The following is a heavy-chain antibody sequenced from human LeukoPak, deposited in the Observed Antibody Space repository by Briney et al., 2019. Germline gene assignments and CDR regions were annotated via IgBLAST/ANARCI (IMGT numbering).Heavy chain of an antibody. CDR1: GGTFSSYA. CDR3: ARARGSNWYGDCFDP. Sequence: ASVKVSCKASGGTFSSYAISWVRQAPGQGLEWMGGIIPIFGTANYAQKFQGRVTMTRDTSTSTVYMELSSLRSEDTAVYYCARARGSNWYGDCFDPWGQGTLVTVSS. CDR2: IIPIFGTA. J-gene: IGHJ5*02. V-gene: IGHV1-69*05. D-gene: IGHD6-13*01.